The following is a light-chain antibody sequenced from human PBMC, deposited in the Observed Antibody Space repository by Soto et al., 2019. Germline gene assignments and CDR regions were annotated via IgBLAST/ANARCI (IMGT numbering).Light chain of an antibody. V-gene: IGLV1-40*01. CDR2: GNT. J-gene: IGLJ2*01. CDR3: QSYDSTLISSV. Sequence: VLTPPPSVSGAPGQRVTISCTGSSSNIGADYDVHWYQQLPGTAPKLLIYGNTNRPSGVPDRFSGSKSGTSASLAVTGLQAEDEADYYCQSYDSTLISSVFGGGTKLTVL. CDR1: SSNIGADYD.